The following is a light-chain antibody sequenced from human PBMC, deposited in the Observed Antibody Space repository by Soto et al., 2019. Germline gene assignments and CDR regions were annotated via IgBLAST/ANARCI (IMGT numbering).Light chain of an antibody. J-gene: IGKJ4*01. CDR1: QSIYKW. CDR3: QQADSFPLA. CDR2: AAS. Sequence: DIQMTQSPSSVSASIGDRVTISCRASQSIYKWLVWYQQKPGKAHKLLIYAASSLQSGDHSRFSGSVYGTDFTLTISSLQPEDSATYYCQQADSFPLAFGGGTEVAI. V-gene: IGKV1-12*01.